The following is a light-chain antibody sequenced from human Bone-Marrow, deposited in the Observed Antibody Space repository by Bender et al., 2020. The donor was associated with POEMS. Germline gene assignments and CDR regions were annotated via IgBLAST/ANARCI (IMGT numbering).Light chain of an antibody. CDR3: AAWEDSLNGWV. CDR2: ADT. V-gene: IGLV2-14*02. CDR1: SSDVGGYNL. J-gene: IGLJ3*02. Sequence: QSALTQPASVSGSPGQSITISCTGTSSDVGGYNLVSWYQQHPGKVPKLMFFADTKRPLGVPNRFSGSKSGTSASLAISGLQSEDEADYYCAAWEDSLNGWVFGGGTKLTVL.